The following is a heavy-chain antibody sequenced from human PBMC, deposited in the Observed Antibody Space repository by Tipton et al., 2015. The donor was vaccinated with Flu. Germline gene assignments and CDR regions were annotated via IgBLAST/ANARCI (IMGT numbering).Heavy chain of an antibody. CDR1: GGSFSGYY. Sequence: TLSLTCAVYGGSFSGYYWSWIRQPPGKGLEWIGEINHSGSTNYNPSLKSRVTISVDTSKNQFSLKLSSVTAADTAVYYCARGPNFWSGTRWLDPWGQGTLVTVSS. J-gene: IGHJ5*02. D-gene: IGHD3-3*01. V-gene: IGHV4-34*01. CDR2: INHSGST. CDR3: ARGPNFWSGTRWLDP.